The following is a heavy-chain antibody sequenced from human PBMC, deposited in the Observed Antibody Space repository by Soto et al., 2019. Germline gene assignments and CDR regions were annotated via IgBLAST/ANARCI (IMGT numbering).Heavy chain of an antibody. CDR3: AKDAVYGDGLWLVAD. J-gene: IGHJ4*02. V-gene: IGHV3-23*01. Sequence: EVQLLESGGGLVQPGGSLRLSCAASGFTFSSYAMSWVRQAPGKGLEWVSAIRGSGGSTYNADSVQGRFTISRDNSKNTVYLQMDSLRAEDTAMYYCAKDAVYGDGLWLVADWGQGTLVTVS. D-gene: IGHD2-21*02. CDR1: GFTFSSYA. CDR2: IRGSGGST.